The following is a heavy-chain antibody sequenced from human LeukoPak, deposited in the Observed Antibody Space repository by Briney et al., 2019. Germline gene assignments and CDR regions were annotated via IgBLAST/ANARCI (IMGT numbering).Heavy chain of an antibody. V-gene: IGHV3-74*01. Sequence: PGGSLRLSCVASGFTFSNYWMHWVRQPPGKGLVWVSRIYVDGRTTNYADSVKGRFAISRDNAKNTVYLEMNSLSVEDTATYYCIRDFRSADLWGQGTLVTVTS. CDR3: IRDFRSADL. CDR2: IYVDGRTT. J-gene: IGHJ5*02. CDR1: GFTFSNYW.